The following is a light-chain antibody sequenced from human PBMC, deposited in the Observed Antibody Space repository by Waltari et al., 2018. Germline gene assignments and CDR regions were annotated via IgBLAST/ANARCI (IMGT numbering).Light chain of an antibody. J-gene: IGLJ3*02. CDR1: SSDVGGYNN. V-gene: IGLV2-11*01. CDR2: DVS. CDR3: CSYAGSYTWV. Sequence: QSALTQPRPVSGSPGQSVTISCTGTSSDVGGYNNVSWYQQHPGKAPKLIIYDVSKRPSGVPDRFSGSKSGNTASLTISGLQADIEADYYCCSYAGSYTWVFGGGTKLTVL.